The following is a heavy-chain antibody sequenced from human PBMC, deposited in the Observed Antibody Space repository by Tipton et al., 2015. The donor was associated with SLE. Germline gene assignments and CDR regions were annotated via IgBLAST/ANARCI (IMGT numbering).Heavy chain of an antibody. J-gene: IGHJ4*02. CDR2: ISSSGSTI. V-gene: IGHV3-48*03. D-gene: IGHD6-19*01. Sequence: GSLRLSCAASGFTFSSYEMNWVRQAPGKGLEWVSYISSSGSTIYYADSVKGRFTISRDNAKNSLYLQMNSLRAEDTAVYYCARDLFSSGGDYWGQGTLVTVSS. CDR3: ARDLFSSGGDY. CDR1: GFTFSSYE.